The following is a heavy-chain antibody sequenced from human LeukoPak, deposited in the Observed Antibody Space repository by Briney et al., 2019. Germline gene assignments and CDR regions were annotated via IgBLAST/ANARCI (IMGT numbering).Heavy chain of an antibody. V-gene: IGHV1-8*03. J-gene: IGHJ3*02. Sequence: ASVKVSCKASGYIFNDYDIHWVRQASGQGFEWLGWVIPNSGNTAYAQNFQDRVTITRNSSTDTAYLELSSLRSEDTAVYYCVRGDYGDTGTAFDIWGHGTMVIVSS. CDR2: VIPNSGNT. CDR3: VRGDYGDTGTAFDI. CDR1: GYIFNDYD. D-gene: IGHD4-17*01.